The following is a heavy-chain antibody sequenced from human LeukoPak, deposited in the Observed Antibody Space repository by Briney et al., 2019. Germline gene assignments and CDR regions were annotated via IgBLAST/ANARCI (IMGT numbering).Heavy chain of an antibody. Sequence: PGGSLRLSCAVSGFTVITNYMNWVRQAPGEGLEWVSVVYSGGNTFYADSVKGRFTIFRDNSKNTLYLQMNSLRAEDTAVYYCARLANPSGYWDWGQGTLVTVSS. D-gene: IGHD3-22*01. J-gene: IGHJ4*02. V-gene: IGHV3-53*01. CDR2: VYSGGNT. CDR3: ARLANPSGYWD. CDR1: GFTVITNY.